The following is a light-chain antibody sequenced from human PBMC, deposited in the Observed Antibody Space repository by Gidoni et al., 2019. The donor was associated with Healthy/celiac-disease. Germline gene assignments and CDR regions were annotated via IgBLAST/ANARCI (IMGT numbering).Light chain of an antibody. Sequence: QSALTQPASVPGSPRQSITISCTGNISDVGGYNSVSWSQQHPGKDTKLMIYDVSNRPSGVSNRFSGSKSGNTASLTISGLQAEDEADNYCSSYTSSSTVFGGGTKLTVL. V-gene: IGLV2-14*03. CDR2: DVS. CDR1: ISDVGGYNS. CDR3: SSYTSSSTV. J-gene: IGLJ2*01.